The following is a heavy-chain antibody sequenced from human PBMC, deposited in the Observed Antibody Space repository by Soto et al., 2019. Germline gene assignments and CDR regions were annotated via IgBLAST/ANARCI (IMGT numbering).Heavy chain of an antibody. CDR2: VHHSWGS. CDR1: GGSISSYY. J-gene: IGHJ6*02. Sequence: QVQLQESGPGLVKPSETLSLSCTVSGGSISSYYWSWFRQSPGKRMEWIGYVHHSWGSSYNPSLQSRVAISLDTSKSQFSLKVPSVTATDTAVYYCARQALGPLHGLVDVWGQGTTVTVSS. V-gene: IGHV4-59*08. D-gene: IGHD1-26*01. CDR3: ARQALGPLHGLVDV.